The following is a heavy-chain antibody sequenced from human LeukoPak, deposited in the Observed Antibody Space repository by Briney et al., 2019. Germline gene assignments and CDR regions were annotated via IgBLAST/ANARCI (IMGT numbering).Heavy chain of an antibody. D-gene: IGHD1-26*01. CDR2: IYYSGST. J-gene: IGHJ4*02. CDR1: GGSISSYY. CDR3: ATGSYYFDY. V-gene: IGHV4-59*01. Sequence: PSETLSLTCTVSGGSISSYYWSWIRQPPGEGLEWIGYIYYSGSTKYNLFLKSRVTISVDTSKNQVSLRLSSVTAADTAVYYCATGSYYFDYWGQGTLVTVSS.